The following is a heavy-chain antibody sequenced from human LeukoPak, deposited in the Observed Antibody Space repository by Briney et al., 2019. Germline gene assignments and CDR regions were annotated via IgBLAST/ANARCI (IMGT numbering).Heavy chain of an antibody. CDR3: ARTPKDILTGYYYYYYMDV. J-gene: IGHJ6*03. V-gene: IGHV4-39*01. D-gene: IGHD3-9*01. CDR2: IYYSGST. CDR1: GGSISSSSYY. Sequence: SETLSLTCTVSGGSISSSSYYWGWIRQPPGKGLEWIGSIYYSGSTYYNPSLKSRVTISVDTSKNQFSLKLSSVTAADTAVYYCARTPKDILTGYYYYYYMDVWGKGTTVTISS.